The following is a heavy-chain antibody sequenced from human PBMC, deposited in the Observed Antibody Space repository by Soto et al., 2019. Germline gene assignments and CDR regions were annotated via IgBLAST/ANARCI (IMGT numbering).Heavy chain of an antibody. CDR3: AASDASGTYGLWGPTADF. J-gene: IGHJ4*02. V-gene: IGHV1-58*02. Sequence: QMQLVQSGPEVKEPGTSVKVSCKASGFTFTRSAMQWVRQARGQRLEWIGWIVVGSGNTNYAQKFQERVTITRDISTSVAYMELSSLRSEDTAVYYCAASDASGTYGLWGPTADFWGQGTLVTVSS. CDR2: IVVGSGNT. D-gene: IGHD3-10*01. CDR1: GFTFTRSA.